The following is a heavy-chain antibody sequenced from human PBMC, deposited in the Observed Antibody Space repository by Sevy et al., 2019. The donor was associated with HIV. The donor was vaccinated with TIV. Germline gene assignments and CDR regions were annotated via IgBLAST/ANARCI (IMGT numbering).Heavy chain of an antibody. D-gene: IGHD6-19*01. CDR3: ARGSTGNGWQVDY. Sequence: GGSLRLSCAASGFIFTDYLMTWFRHTPERGLGWVATIFQTGGDKYYVDSVKGRFTISRDNAKKSPYLQMNDLRAEDTAVYYCARGSTGNGWQVDYWGQGTLVTVSS. V-gene: IGHV3-7*02. CDR1: GFIFTDYL. J-gene: IGHJ4*02. CDR2: IFQTGGDK.